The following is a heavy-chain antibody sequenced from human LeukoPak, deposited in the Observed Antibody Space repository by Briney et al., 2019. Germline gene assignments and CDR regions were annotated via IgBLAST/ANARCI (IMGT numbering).Heavy chain of an antibody. CDR2: IWFDGSST. V-gene: IGHV3-33*01. CDR3: ARYYGNYGSFDY. J-gene: IGHJ4*02. CDR1: GFTFGSFG. D-gene: IGHD4-11*01. Sequence: PGGPLRLSCVGSGFTFGSFGIHWVRQAAGKGLEWVAVIWFDGSSTYYADSVRGRFTISRDNSNNMAYLQMNSLRAEDTAVYYCARYYGNYGSFDYWGQGTVVTVSS.